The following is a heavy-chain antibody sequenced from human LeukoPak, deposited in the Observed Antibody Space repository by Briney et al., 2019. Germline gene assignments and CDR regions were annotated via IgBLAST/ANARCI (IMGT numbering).Heavy chain of an antibody. V-gene: IGHV1-2*02. J-gene: IGHJ4*02. CDR2: INPDSGGT. Sequence: SVKVSCKASGYTFTGYYMHWVRQAPGQGLEWMGWINPDSGGTNYAQKFQGRVTMTRNTSISTAYMELSSLRSEDTAVYYCARGLKSVTAIPYYFDYWGQGTLVTVSS. CDR3: ARGLKSVTAIPYYFDY. CDR1: GYTFTGYY. D-gene: IGHD2-21*02.